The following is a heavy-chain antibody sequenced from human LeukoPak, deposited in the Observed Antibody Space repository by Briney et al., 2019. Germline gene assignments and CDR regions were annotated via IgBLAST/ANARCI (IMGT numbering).Heavy chain of an antibody. D-gene: IGHD6-19*01. Sequence: GGSLRLSCAASGFIFDDYSLNWVRQAPGKGLEWVGLISWDGTTTIYADSVKGRFTISRDNSKNTLYLQMNSLRAEDTAVYYCAKDRKQWLVLDYWGQGTLVTVSS. V-gene: IGHV3-43*01. J-gene: IGHJ4*02. CDR1: GFIFDDYS. CDR3: AKDRKQWLVLDY. CDR2: ISWDGTTT.